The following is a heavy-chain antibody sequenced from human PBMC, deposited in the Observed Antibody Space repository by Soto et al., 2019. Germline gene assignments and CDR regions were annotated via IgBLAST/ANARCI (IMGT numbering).Heavy chain of an antibody. V-gene: IGHV3-21*01. CDR3: ARDRGSYSSSFDY. D-gene: IGHD6-13*01. Sequence: GGSLRLSCAASGFTFSSYSMNWVRQAPGKGLEWVSSISSSSSYIYYAASVKGRFTISIDNAKNSLYLQMNSLRAEDTAVYYCARDRGSYSSSFDYWGQGTLVTVSS. CDR1: GFTFSSYS. CDR2: ISSSSSYI. J-gene: IGHJ4*02.